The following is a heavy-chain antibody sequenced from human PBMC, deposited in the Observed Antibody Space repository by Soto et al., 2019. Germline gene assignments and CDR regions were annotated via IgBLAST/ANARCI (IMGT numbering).Heavy chain of an antibody. CDR1: GGSVSSGSYY. V-gene: IGHV4-61*01. Sequence: QVQLQESGPGLVKPSETLSLTCTVSGGSVSSGSYYWSWIRQPPGKGLEWIGYIYYSGSTNYNPSLKSRVTISVDTSKTQFSLKLSSVTAADTAVYYCARDPTYSSGWYDYWGQGTLVTVSS. CDR3: ARDPTYSSGWYDY. D-gene: IGHD6-19*01. CDR2: IYYSGST. J-gene: IGHJ4*02.